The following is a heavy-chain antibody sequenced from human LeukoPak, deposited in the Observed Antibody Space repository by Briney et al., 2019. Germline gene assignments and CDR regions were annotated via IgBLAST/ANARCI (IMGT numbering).Heavy chain of an antibody. D-gene: IGHD3-22*01. V-gene: IGHV4-34*01. Sequence: SETLSLTCAVYGGSFSNYYWSWIRQPPGKGMEWIGEINDSGRTNYNPSLMSRVTVSVDTSKNQFSLRLTSVTATDTALYYCATYYDSSGYYYFDYWGQGSLVTVSS. J-gene: IGHJ4*02. CDR2: INDSGRT. CDR1: GGSFSNYY. CDR3: ATYYDSSGYYYFDY.